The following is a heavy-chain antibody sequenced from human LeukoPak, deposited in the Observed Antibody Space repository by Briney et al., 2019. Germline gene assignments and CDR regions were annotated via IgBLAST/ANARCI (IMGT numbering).Heavy chain of an antibody. Sequence: GGSLRLSCAASGFTFSDYYMSWIRQAPGKGLEWVSYISSSGSTIYYADSVKGRFTISRDNATNSLYLQRNSLRAEDTAVYYCARSADSSGYNAFDIWGQGTMVTVSS. CDR2: ISSSGSTI. D-gene: IGHD3-22*01. CDR1: GFTFSDYY. CDR3: ARSADSSGYNAFDI. J-gene: IGHJ3*02. V-gene: IGHV3-11*04.